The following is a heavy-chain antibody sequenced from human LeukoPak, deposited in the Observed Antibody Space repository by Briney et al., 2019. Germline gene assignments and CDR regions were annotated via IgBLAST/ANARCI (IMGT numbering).Heavy chain of an antibody. CDR3: ARTSSSWYFDY. V-gene: IGHV4-30-2*01. J-gene: IGHJ4*02. Sequence: SETLSLTCTVSGGSISSGGYYWSWIRQPPGKGLEWIGYIYHSGSTYYNPSLKSRVTISVDRSKNQFSLKLSSVTAADTAVYYCARTSSSWYFDYWGQGTLVTVSS. CDR2: IYHSGST. D-gene: IGHD6-13*01. CDR1: GGSISSGGYY.